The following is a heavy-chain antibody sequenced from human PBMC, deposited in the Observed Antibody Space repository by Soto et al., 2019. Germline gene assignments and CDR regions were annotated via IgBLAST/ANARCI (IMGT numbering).Heavy chain of an antibody. Sequence: SETLSLTCTVSGGSISSGGYYWSWIRQHPGKGLEWIGYIYYSGSTYYNPSLKSRVTISVDTSKNQFSLKLSSVTAADTAVYYCARDHAYGHPAGGFVYWGQGPLATVFS. D-gene: IGHD4-17*01. CDR3: ARDHAYGHPAGGFVY. J-gene: IGHJ4*02. CDR2: IYYSGST. CDR1: GGSISSGGYY. V-gene: IGHV4-31*03.